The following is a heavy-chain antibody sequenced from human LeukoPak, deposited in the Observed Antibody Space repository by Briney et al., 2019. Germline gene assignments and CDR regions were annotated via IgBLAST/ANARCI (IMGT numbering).Heavy chain of an antibody. J-gene: IGHJ6*03. V-gene: IGHV1-18*01. CDR1: GYTFTSYG. CDR3: ASASGWPGSYYYYYMDV. Sequence: ASVKVSCKASGYTFTSYGISWVRQAPGQGLEWMGWISAYNGNTNYAQKLQGRVTMTTDTSTSTVYMELRSLRSDDTAVYYCASASGWPGSYYYYYMDVWGKGTTVTVSS. CDR2: ISAYNGNT. D-gene: IGHD6-19*01.